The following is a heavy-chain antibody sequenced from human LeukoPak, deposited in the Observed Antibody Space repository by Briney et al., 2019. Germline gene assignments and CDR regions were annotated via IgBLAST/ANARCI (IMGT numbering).Heavy chain of an antibody. CDR2: ISSNGGST. CDR3: ARDHDWAFHY. J-gene: IGHJ4*02. Sequence: PGGSLRLSCAASGFTFSSYAMHWVRQAPGKGLEYVSAISSNGGSTYYANSVKGRFTISRDNAKNSLYLQMSRLRDEDTAVYYCARDHDWAFHYWGQGTLVTVSS. CDR1: GFTFSSYA. D-gene: IGHD3-9*01. V-gene: IGHV3-64*01.